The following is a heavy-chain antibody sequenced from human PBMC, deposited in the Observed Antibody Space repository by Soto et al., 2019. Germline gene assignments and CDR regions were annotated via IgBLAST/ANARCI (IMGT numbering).Heavy chain of an antibody. D-gene: IGHD1-1*01. CDR3: ATWHEREHAYDV. J-gene: IGHJ3*01. CDR1: GFNISGKKY. V-gene: IGHV3-53*01. Sequence: DVQLVESGGGLIQPGESLRLSCAAFGFNISGKKYVAWVRQAPGKGLEWVSALYDIDGSFYADSVKGRFTTSSDSSKTTVYLQMNDLRPDDTAVYYCATWHEREHAYDVWGLGTTVTVSS. CDR2: LYDIDGS.